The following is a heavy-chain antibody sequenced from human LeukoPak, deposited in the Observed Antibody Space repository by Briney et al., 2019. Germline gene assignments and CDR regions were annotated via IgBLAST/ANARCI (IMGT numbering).Heavy chain of an antibody. CDR1: GGSISSGGYY. CDR2: IYTSGST. V-gene: IGHV4-61*02. Sequence: SSQTLSLTCTVSGGSISSGGYYWSWIRQPAGKGLEWIGRIYTSGSTNYNPSLKSRVTMSVDTSKNQFSLKLSSVTAADTAVYYCARDATMVRDLVLANWFDPWGQGTLVTVSS. J-gene: IGHJ5*02. D-gene: IGHD3-10*01. CDR3: ARDATMVRDLVLANWFDP.